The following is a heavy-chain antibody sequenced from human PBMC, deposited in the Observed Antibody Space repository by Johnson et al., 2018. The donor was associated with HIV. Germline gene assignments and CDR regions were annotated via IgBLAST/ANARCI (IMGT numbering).Heavy chain of an antibody. CDR3: AAVDTVMVTGAFDI. CDR2: INHYGSEE. D-gene: IGHD5-18*01. V-gene: IGHV3-7*05. CDR1: GFAFGSYW. Sequence: VQLVESGGGLVQPGGSLRLSCAASGFAFGSYWMHWVRQAPGKGLQWVANINHYGSEEYYVDSVKGRFTISRDNPKNTLYLQMDSLRAEDTAVYYCAAVDTVMVTGAFDIWGQGTMVTVSS. J-gene: IGHJ3*02.